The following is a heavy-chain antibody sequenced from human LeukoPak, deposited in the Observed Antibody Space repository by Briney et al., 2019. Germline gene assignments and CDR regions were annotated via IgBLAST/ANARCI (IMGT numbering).Heavy chain of an antibody. CDR1: GYTFTNYF. CDR3: ARRDCVGDCYSNWFDP. CDR2: INPRGGST. Sequence: ASVKVSCKASGYTFTNYFMHWVRRAPGQGLEWMAIINPRGGSTGYAQKLQGRITMTTDMSTRTVYMELSSLESEDTAVYYCARRDCVGDCYSNWFDPWGQGTLVTVSS. J-gene: IGHJ5*02. V-gene: IGHV1-46*04. D-gene: IGHD2-21*02.